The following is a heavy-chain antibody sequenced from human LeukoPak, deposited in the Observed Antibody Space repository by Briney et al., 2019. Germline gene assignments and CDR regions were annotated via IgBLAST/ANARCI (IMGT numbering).Heavy chain of an antibody. V-gene: IGHV1-18*01. CDR2: ISAYNGNT. D-gene: IGHD2-21*01. CDR3: ARGDSSSYYYYYMDV. Sequence: ASVKVSYKASGYTFTSYGISWVRQAPGQGREWMGWISAYNGNTNYAQKLQGRVTMTTDTSTSTAYMELRSLRSDDTAVYYCARGDSSSYYYYYMDVWGKGTTVTVSS. CDR1: GYTFTSYG. J-gene: IGHJ6*03.